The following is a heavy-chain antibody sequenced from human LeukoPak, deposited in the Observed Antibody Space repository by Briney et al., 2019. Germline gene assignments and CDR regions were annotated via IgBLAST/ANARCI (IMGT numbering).Heavy chain of an antibody. D-gene: IGHD2-2*02. J-gene: IGHJ6*02. Sequence: SETLSLTCAVYGGSFSGYYWSWIRQPPGKGLEWIGEISHSGSTNYNPSLKSRVTISVDTSKNQFSLKLSSVTAADTAVYYCARARYCSSTSCYKGVGYYYYGMDVWGQGTTVTVSS. V-gene: IGHV4-34*01. CDR3: ARARYCSSTSCYKGVGYYYYGMDV. CDR2: ISHSGST. CDR1: GGSFSGYY.